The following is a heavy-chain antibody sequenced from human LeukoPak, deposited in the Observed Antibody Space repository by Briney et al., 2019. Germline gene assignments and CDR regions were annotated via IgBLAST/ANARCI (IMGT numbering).Heavy chain of an antibody. CDR3: ARDGHSIAAAGTSYYYYMDV. CDR1: GYTFTSYG. V-gene: IGHV1-18*04. J-gene: IGHJ6*03. Sequence: ASVKVSCKASGYTFTSYGISWVRQAPGQGLEWMGWISAYNGNTNYAQKFQGRVTMTRNTSISTAYMELSSLRSEDTAVYYCARDGHSIAAAGTSYYYYMDVWGKGTTVTISS. D-gene: IGHD6-13*01. CDR2: ISAYNGNT.